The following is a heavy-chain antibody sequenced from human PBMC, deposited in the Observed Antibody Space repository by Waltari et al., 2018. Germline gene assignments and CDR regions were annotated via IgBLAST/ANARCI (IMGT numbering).Heavy chain of an antibody. CDR2: IKEDGSDK. D-gene: IGHD3-10*01. CDR1: GFTFSMYW. V-gene: IGHV3-7*01. Sequence: EVQLVESGGGLVQPGGSLRLSCAASGFTFSMYWMSWVRQAPGKGLEWVANIKEDGSDKYYVDSVKGRFTISRDNAKNSLYLQMNSLRAEDTAVYYCARDGGSPGRRSASYNYFYYYMDVWGKGTTVTVSS. CDR3: ARDGGSPGRRSASYNYFYYYMDV. J-gene: IGHJ6*03.